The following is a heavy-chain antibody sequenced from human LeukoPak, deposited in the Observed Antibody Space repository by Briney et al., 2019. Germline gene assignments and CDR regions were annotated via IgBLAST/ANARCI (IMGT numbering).Heavy chain of an antibody. CDR3: ARDRLQLQS. D-gene: IGHD1-1*01. CDR1: GGSISSYY. J-gene: IGHJ5*02. V-gene: IGHV4-59*01. Sequence: SETLSLTCTVSGGSISSYYWSWIRQPPGKGLEWIGYIYYTGNTNYNPSLKSRVTISVDTSKNQFSLKLSSVTAADTAVYYCARDRLQLQSWGQGTLVTVSS. CDR2: IYYTGNT.